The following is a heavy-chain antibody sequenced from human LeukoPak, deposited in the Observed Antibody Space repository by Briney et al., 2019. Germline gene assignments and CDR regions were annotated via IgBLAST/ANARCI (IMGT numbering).Heavy chain of an antibody. D-gene: IGHD3-10*01. CDR3: AKGSPIDY. CDR2: ISYDGSNK. CDR1: GFTFSTYG. Sequence: GGSLRLSCAASGFTFSTYGMHWVRQAPGKGLERVAIISYDGSNKYYADSVKGRFTISRDNSKNTLYLQMNSLRAEDTAVYYCAKGSPIDYWGQGTLVTVSS. V-gene: IGHV3-30*18. J-gene: IGHJ4*02.